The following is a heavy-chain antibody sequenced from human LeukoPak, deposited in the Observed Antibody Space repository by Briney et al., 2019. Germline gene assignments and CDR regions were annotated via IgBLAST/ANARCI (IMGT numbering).Heavy chain of an antibody. J-gene: IGHJ6*03. CDR2: INPNSGGT. V-gene: IGHV1-2*02. CDR1: GYTFTGYY. D-gene: IGHD2-2*01. CDR3: ARVVVVPAAMMRNDYYYYMDV. Sequence: ASVTVSCTASGYTFTGYYMHWVRQAPGQGLEWMGWINPNSGGTNYAQKFQGRVTMTRDTSISTAYMELSRLRSDDTAVYYCARVVVVPAAMMRNDYYYYMDVWGKGTTVTVSS.